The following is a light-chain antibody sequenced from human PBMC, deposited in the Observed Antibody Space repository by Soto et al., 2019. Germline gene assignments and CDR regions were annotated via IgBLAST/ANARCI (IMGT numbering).Light chain of an antibody. V-gene: IGKV3-20*01. Sequence: EILLAQAPCTLCLSPVEIATLSCRASQIVSGTYLAWYQQKPGQAPRLLIYGASSRATAIPDRFSGSGSETDFTLTISRLEPEDFTVYYCQQSGSSPWTFGQGTKVDIK. CDR2: GAS. J-gene: IGKJ1*01. CDR3: QQSGSSPWT. CDR1: QIVSGTY.